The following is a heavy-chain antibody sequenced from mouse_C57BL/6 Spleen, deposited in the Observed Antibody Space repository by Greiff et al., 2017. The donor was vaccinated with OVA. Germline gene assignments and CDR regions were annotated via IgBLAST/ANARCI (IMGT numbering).Heavy chain of an antibody. D-gene: IGHD1-1*01. V-gene: IGHV1-5*01. CDR3: TRGDYGSSYKNCDV. CDR1: GYTFTSYW. Sequence: VQLQQSGTVLARPGASVKMSCKTSGYTFTSYWMHWVKQRPGQGLEWIGAIYPGNSDTSYNQKFKGKAKLTAVTSASTAYMELISLTNEDSAVYYCTRGDYGSSYKNCDVWGTGTTVTVSS. J-gene: IGHJ1*03. CDR2: IYPGNSDT.